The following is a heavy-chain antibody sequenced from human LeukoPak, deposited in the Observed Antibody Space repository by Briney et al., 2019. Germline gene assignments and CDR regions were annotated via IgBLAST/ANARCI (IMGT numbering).Heavy chain of an antibody. CDR3: AKVNDIVVVVAAFDI. Sequence: GGSLRLSCAASGFSFSSYSMNWVRQAPGKGLEWVSYISHTGTTMSYADSVKGRFTISRDNARNSLYLQMNSLRAEDTAVYYCAKVNDIVVVVAAFDIWGQGTMVTVSS. D-gene: IGHD2-15*01. J-gene: IGHJ3*02. CDR1: GFSFSSYS. V-gene: IGHV3-48*04. CDR2: ISHTGTTM.